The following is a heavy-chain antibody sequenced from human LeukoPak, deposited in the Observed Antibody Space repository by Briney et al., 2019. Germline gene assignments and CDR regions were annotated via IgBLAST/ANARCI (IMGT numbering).Heavy chain of an antibody. D-gene: IGHD3-22*01. J-gene: IGHJ4*02. CDR1: GFTFSSYG. CDR2: ISYDGSNK. V-gene: IGHV3-30*18. CDR3: AKGHYYDSSGSFDY. Sequence: GGSLRLSCAASGFTFSSYGMHWVRQAPGKGLEWVAVISYDGSNKYYADSVKGRFTISRDNSKNTLYLQMNSLGAEDTAVYYCAKGHYYDSSGSFDYWGQGTLVTVSS.